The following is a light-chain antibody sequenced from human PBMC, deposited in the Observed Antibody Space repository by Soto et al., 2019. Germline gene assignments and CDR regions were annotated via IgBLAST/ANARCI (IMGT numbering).Light chain of an antibody. CDR2: GAS. J-gene: IGKJ4*01. CDR1: QTVSSN. CDR3: QQYNNWPLT. Sequence: EIVMTQSPATLSVSPGEGATLSCRASQTVSSNLAWYQQKPGQAPRLLISGASARATGIPARFSGSGSGTDFTLTVSSLQSEDFAIYYCQQYNNWPLTFGGGTTAELK. V-gene: IGKV3-15*01.